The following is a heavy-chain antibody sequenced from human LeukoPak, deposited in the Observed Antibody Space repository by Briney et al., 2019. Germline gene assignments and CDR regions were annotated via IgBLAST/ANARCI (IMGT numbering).Heavy chain of an antibody. CDR3: AIQGGCSSTSCYNGGFWFDP. Sequence: SETLSLTCTVSGGSISSGSYYWSWIRQPAGKGLEWIGRIYTSGSTNYNPSLKSRVTISVDTSKNQFSLKLSSVTAADTAMYYCAIQGGCSSTSCYNGGFWFDPWGQGTLVTVSS. CDR1: GGSISSGSYY. D-gene: IGHD2-2*02. CDR2: IYTSGST. J-gene: IGHJ5*02. V-gene: IGHV4-61*02.